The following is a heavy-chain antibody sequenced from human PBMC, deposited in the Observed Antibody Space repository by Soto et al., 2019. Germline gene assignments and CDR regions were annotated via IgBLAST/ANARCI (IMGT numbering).Heavy chain of an antibody. V-gene: IGHV1-46*01. CDR1: GYTFTSYY. D-gene: IGHD2-8*01. CDR3: ARQARYCTTGVCSAYGMDV. Sequence: QVQLVQSGAEVKKPGASVKVSCKASGYTFTSYYMHWVRQAPGQGLEWMGIINPSGGSTSYAQKFQGRVTMTRDTSTSTVYMELRSLRSEDTAVYYCARQARYCTTGVCSAYGMDVWGQGTTVTVSS. CDR2: INPSGGST. J-gene: IGHJ6*02.